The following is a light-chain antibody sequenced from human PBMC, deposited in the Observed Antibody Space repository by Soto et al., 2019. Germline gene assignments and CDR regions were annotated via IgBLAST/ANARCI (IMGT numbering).Light chain of an antibody. V-gene: IGKV3-20*01. CDR1: QSVSNDY. CDR3: HQYGSSPRT. CDR2: GAS. Sequence: EIVLTQSPGTLSLSPGDRATLSCRASQSVSNDYLAWYQQKPGQAPRLLIYGASIRATGIADRFSGSGSGTDFTLTIRRLEPEDFAMYFCHQYGSSPRTFGRGTRVEIK. J-gene: IGKJ1*01.